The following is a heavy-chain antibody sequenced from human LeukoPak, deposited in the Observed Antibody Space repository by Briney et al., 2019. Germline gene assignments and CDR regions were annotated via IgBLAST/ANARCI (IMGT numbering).Heavy chain of an antibody. D-gene: IGHD3-22*01. Sequence: GGSLRLSCAASGFTFNTYAMSWVRQAPGKGLEWVSGISASGGSTYYADSVKGRFTISRDNAKNSLYLQMNSLRAEDMALYYCAKISGSGYYFDYWGQGTLVTVSS. V-gene: IGHV3-23*01. CDR2: ISASGGST. CDR3: AKISGSGYYFDY. CDR1: GFTFNTYA. J-gene: IGHJ4*02.